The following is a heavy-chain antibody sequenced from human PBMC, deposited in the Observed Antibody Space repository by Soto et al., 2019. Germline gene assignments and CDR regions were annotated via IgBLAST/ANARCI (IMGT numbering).Heavy chain of an antibody. D-gene: IGHD2-2*01. V-gene: IGHV4-61*05. CDR1: GGSISSSSYY. J-gene: IGHJ6*02. Sequence: SETLSLTCTVSGGSISSSSYYWSWFRQPPGKGLEWIGYIYYSGSTNYNPSLKSRVTISVDTSKNQFSLKLSSVTAADTAVYYCARIQGVPAADYYYYYGMDVWGQGTTVTVSS. CDR3: ARIQGVPAADYYYYYGMDV. CDR2: IYYSGST.